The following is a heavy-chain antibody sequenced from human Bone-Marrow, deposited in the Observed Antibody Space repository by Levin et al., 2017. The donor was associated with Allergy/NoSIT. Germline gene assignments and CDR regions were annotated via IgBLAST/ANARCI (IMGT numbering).Heavy chain of an antibody. Sequence: LSLTCAASGFTFTNYAMSWVRQAPGKGLEWVSAISDSGGTTFYADSVKGRFTISRDNSKTTLYLQMNSLRADDTAVYYCAKDLEGGDSRGAFHIWGQGTKVTVSS. CDR1: GFTFTNYA. J-gene: IGHJ3*02. CDR3: AKDLEGGDSRGAFHI. CDR2: ISDSGGTT. D-gene: IGHD2-21*01. V-gene: IGHV3-23*01.